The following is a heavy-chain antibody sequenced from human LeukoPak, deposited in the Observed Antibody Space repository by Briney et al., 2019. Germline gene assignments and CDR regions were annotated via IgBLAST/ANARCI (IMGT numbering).Heavy chain of an antibody. CDR3: ARVEAALRERDKEYYYYYYMDV. D-gene: IGHD6-13*01. J-gene: IGHJ6*03. CDR1: GGSISSGGYY. CDR2: IYHSGST. Sequence: SETLSLTCTVSGGSISSGGYYWSWIRQPPGEGLEWIGYIYHSGSTYYNPSLKSRVTISVDRSKNQFSLKLSSVTAADTAVYYCARVEAALRERDKEYYYYYYMDVWGKGTTVTVSS. V-gene: IGHV4-30-2*01.